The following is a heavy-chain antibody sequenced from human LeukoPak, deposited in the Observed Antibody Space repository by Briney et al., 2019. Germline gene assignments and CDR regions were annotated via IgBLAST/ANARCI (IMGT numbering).Heavy chain of an antibody. D-gene: IGHD6-13*01. Sequence: ASVKVSCKASGYTFTSYYMHWVRQAPGQGLEWMGIINPSGGSTSYAQKLQGRVTMTTDTSTSTAYMELRSLRSDDTAVYYCTRSPIAAAGAIDYWGQGTLVTVSS. CDR2: INPSGGST. CDR1: GYTFTSYY. CDR3: TRSPIAAAGAIDY. J-gene: IGHJ4*02. V-gene: IGHV1-46*01.